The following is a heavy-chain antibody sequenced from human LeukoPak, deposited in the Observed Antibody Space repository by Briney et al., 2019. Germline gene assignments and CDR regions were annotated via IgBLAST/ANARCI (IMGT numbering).Heavy chain of an antibody. Sequence: GGSPRLPCAASGFTFSNYALSWVRQAPGQGLEWVSTISDSGGSTYYADSVKGRFTISRDNSKNTLYLQMNSLRAEDTAVYYCASDMTTVTTSFDYWGQGTLVTVSS. CDR3: ASDMTTVTTSFDY. CDR1: GFTFSNYA. CDR2: ISDSGGST. V-gene: IGHV3-23*01. J-gene: IGHJ4*02. D-gene: IGHD4-17*01.